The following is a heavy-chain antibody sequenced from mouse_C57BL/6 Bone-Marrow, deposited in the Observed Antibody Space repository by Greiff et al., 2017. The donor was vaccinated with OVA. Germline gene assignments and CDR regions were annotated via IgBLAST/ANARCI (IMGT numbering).Heavy chain of an antibody. CDR2: IDPSDSYT. J-gene: IGHJ3*01. CDR1: GYTFTSYW. Sequence: VKLQQPGAELVKPGASVKLSCKASGYTFTSYWMQWVKQRPGQGLEWIGEIDPSDSYTNYNQKFKGKATLTVDTSSSTAYMQLSSLTSEDSAVYYCARSRGSWFAYWGQGTLVTVSA. V-gene: IGHV1-50*01. CDR3: ARSRGSWFAY.